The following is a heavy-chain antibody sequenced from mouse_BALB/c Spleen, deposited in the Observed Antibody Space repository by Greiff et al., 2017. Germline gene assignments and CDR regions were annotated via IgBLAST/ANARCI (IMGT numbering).Heavy chain of an antibody. CDR3: ARSADRATFDD. J-gene: IGHJ3*01. D-gene: IGHD3-1*01. V-gene: IGHV5-17*02. Sequence: EVKLMESGGGLVQPGGSRKLSCAASGFTFSSFGMHWVRQAPEKGLEWVAYISSGSSTIYYADTVKGRFTISRDNPKNTLFLQMTSLRSEDTAMYYCARSADRATFDDWGQGTMVTVSA. CDR2: ISSGSSTI. CDR1: GFTFSSFG.